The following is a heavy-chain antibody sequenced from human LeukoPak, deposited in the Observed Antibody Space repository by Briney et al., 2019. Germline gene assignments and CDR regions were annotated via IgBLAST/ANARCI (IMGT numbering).Heavy chain of an antibody. J-gene: IGHJ4*02. V-gene: IGHV4-59*01. CDR1: GGSISSYL. D-gene: IGHD1-26*01. Sequence: SGTLSLTCAVSGGSISSYLWSWIRQPPGKGLEWVAYIYYSGSTNYNPSLKSRCTIVVDTSKTQFSLKVSSVTAADTAVYYCARGQYSGSCFDNWGQGSLVPVSS. CDR3: ARGQYSGSCFDN. CDR2: IYYSGST.